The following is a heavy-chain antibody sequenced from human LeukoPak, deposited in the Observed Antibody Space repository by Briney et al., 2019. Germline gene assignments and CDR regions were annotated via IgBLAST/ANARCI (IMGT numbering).Heavy chain of an antibody. CDR2: MYTSGST. CDR1: GGSISSXXYX. D-gene: IGHD3-16*01. V-gene: IGHV4-61*02. Sequence: SETXXLXCTVSGGSISSXXYXWSWXRQPAGXGLEWLGRMYTSGSTSYNPSLKSRVTTSVDTSKNQFSLKLTSVTAADTAVYYCARDGGWLDYWGQGTLVTVSS. CDR3: ARDGGWLDY. J-gene: IGHJ4*02.